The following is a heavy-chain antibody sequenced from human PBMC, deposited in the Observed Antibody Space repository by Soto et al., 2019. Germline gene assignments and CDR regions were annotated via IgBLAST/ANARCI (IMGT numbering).Heavy chain of an antibody. CDR2: VSHDGRNT. Sequence: VQLVESGGGVVQPGRSLRLSCAASGFTFSDYAMHWVRQAPGKGLEWVAVVSHDGRNTHYADSVKGRFTISRDSSKNTVSLERTSLIAEDKAVYYCAKRGRQWLVTADFNCWGQGALVTVSS. CDR1: GFTFSDYA. D-gene: IGHD6-19*01. J-gene: IGHJ4*02. CDR3: AKRGRQWLVTADFNC. V-gene: IGHV3-30*18.